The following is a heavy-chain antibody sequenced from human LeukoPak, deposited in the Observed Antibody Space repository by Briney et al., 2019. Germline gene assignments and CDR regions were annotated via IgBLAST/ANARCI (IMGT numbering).Heavy chain of an antibody. D-gene: IGHD5-12*01. Sequence: PGGSLRLSCVATGFSFNNYAMNWVRQAPGKGLEWVSLIIGSSGCTFYADSVKGRFTISRDKSKNTLYLQMNSLRAEDTAVYYCAKGAYDYIEIAYFDYWGQGSLVTVSS. CDR3: AKGAYDYIEIAYFDY. V-gene: IGHV3-23*01. J-gene: IGHJ4*02. CDR2: IIGSSGCT. CDR1: GFSFNNYA.